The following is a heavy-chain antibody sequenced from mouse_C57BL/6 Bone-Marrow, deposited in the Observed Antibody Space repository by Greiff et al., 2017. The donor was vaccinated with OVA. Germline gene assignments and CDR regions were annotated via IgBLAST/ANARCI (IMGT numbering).Heavy chain of an antibody. Sequence: VQLVESGPGLVAPSQSLSITCTVSGFSLTSYAISWVRQPPGKGLEWLGVIWTGGGTNYNSALKSRLSISKDNSKSQVFLKMNSLQTDDTARYYCARNNYGSSYPHYFDYWGQGTTLTVSS. CDR2: IWTGGGT. CDR1: GFSLTSYA. D-gene: IGHD1-1*01. V-gene: IGHV2-9-1*01. J-gene: IGHJ2*01. CDR3: ARNNYGSSYPHYFDY.